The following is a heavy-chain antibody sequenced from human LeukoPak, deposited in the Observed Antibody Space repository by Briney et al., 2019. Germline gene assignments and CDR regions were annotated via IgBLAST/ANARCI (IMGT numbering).Heavy chain of an antibody. V-gene: IGHV3-33*01. CDR1: GCTFSSYG. CDR3: ARDHYCSSTSCYGGPGYYYGMDV. J-gene: IGHJ6*02. CDR2: IWYDGSNK. D-gene: IGHD2-2*01. Sequence: AGGSLRLSCAASGCTFSSYGMHWVRQAPGKGLEWVAVIWYDGSNKYYADSVKGRFTISRDNSKNTLYLQMNSLRAEDTAVYYCARDHYCSSTSCYGGPGYYYGMDVWGQGTTVTVSS.